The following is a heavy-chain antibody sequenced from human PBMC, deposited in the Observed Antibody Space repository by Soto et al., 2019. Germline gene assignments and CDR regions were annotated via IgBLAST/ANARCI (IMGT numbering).Heavy chain of an antibody. V-gene: IGHV3-33*01. J-gene: IGHJ4*02. CDR1: ESIFRGYG. Sequence: QVQMVESGGGVVQPGGSLRLSCAVSESIFRGYGMHWVRQAPGKGLEWVAIIRFDGSNIHYADYVMGRFTIFRDNSKNMLYLEMNNLRVEDTAVYYCARDGVGVTTFWGFLDYWGQGTLVTVSA. CDR2: IRFDGSNI. D-gene: IGHD3-10*02. CDR3: ARDGVGVTTFWGFLDY.